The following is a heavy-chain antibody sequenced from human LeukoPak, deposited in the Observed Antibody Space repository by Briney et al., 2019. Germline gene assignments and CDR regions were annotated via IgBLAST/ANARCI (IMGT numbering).Heavy chain of an antibody. Sequence: GGSLRLSCAACGFTFRSHALSWVRQAPGKGLECVSAISFSGGSTYCADSVKGRFTISRDNSKNTLYLQMNSLRAEDTAVYYCANDPTYYDILTGYYRAEFDYWGQGTLVTVSS. V-gene: IGHV3-23*01. CDR2: ISFSGGST. CDR3: ANDPTYYDILTGYYRAEFDY. D-gene: IGHD3-9*01. J-gene: IGHJ4*02. CDR1: GFTFRSHA.